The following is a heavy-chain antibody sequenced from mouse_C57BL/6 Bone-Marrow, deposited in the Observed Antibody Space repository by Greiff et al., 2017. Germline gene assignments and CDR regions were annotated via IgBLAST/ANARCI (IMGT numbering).Heavy chain of an antibody. V-gene: IGHV1-55*01. CDR2: IYPGSGST. CDR3: ARAYYYGSSSYAMDY. Sequence: QVQLQQPGAELVKPGASVKMSCKASGYTFTSYWITWVKQRPGQGLEWIGDIYPGSGSTNYNEKFKSKATLTVDTSSSTAYKQLSSLTSEDSAVYYCARAYYYGSSSYAMDYWGQGTSVTVSA. J-gene: IGHJ4*01. D-gene: IGHD1-1*01. CDR1: GYTFTSYW.